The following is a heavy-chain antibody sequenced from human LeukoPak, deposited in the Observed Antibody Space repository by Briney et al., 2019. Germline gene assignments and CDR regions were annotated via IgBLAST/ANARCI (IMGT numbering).Heavy chain of an antibody. Sequence: GGSLTLSCTASGFTFTTYPMSWVRQAPGKGLEWVSAISASGGGTYYADSVKGRFTIYRDNSRSTVFLQMSSLRAEDTAVYYFAKAAYCPNDVCRYFDYWGQGILVTVSS. D-gene: IGHD2-8*01. CDR2: ISASGGGT. CDR3: AKAAYCPNDVCRYFDY. CDR1: GFTFTTYP. V-gene: IGHV3-23*01. J-gene: IGHJ4*02.